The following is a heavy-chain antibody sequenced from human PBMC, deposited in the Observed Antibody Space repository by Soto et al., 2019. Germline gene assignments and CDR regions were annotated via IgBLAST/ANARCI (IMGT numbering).Heavy chain of an antibody. J-gene: IGHJ4*02. D-gene: IGHD1-26*01. V-gene: IGHV4-59*01. CDR1: SGSISGYF. CDR2: ISYRGNT. Sequence: SETLSLTCTVSSGSISGYFWSWIRQPPGKEPEWIGYISYRGNTNYNPSLRSRVSISLVTSKNQISLKLDAVTASDTAVYYCARMERSKEGLSVYYFDFWGQGTLVTVSS. CDR3: ARMERSKEGLSVYYFDF.